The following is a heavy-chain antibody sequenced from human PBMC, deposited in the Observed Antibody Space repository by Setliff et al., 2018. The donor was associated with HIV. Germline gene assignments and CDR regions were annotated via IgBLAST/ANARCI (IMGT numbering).Heavy chain of an antibody. V-gene: IGHV4-61*01. CDR3: ASEAWTSYRSSSGYYYYYMDV. D-gene: IGHD6-6*01. CDR1: GDSVSSASYY. J-gene: IGHJ6*03. CDR2: IYYSGTT. Sequence: PSETLSLTCTVSGDSVSSASYYWSWIRQPPGKGLEWIGYIYYSGTTKYNPSLKSRVTISVDTSKNQFSLKLSSVTAADTAVYYCASEAWTSYRSSSGYYYYYMDVWGKGTTVTGS.